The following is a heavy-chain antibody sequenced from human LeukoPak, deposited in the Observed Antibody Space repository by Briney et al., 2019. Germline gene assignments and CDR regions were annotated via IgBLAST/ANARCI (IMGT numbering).Heavy chain of an antibody. Sequence: SETLSLTCAVYGGSFSGYYWSWIRQPPGKGLEWIGEINHSGSTNYNPSLKSRVTISVDTSKNQFSLKLSSVTAADTAVYYCARGRGPRMTMSGKPQDPWGQGTLVTVSS. V-gene: IGHV4-34*01. D-gene: IGHD4/OR15-4a*01. CDR2: INHSGST. J-gene: IGHJ5*02. CDR3: ARGRGPRMTMSGKPQDP. CDR1: GGSFSGYY.